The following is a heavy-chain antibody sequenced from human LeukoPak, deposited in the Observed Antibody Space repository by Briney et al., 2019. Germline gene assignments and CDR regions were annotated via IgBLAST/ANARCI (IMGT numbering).Heavy chain of an antibody. Sequence: SETLSLTCTVSGGSISSYYWSWIRQPAGKGLEWIGRIYTSGSTNYNPSLKSRVTMSVDTSKNQFSLKLSSVTAADTAVYYCAREGDSSGWYWSDPWGQGTLVTVSS. CDR3: AREGDSSGWYWSDP. J-gene: IGHJ5*02. CDR2: IYTSGST. CDR1: GGSISSYY. V-gene: IGHV4-4*07. D-gene: IGHD6-19*01.